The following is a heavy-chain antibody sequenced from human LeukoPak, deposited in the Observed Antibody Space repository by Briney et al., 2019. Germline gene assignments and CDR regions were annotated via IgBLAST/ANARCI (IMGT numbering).Heavy chain of an antibody. V-gene: IGHV4-39*07. CDR2: IYYSGST. Sequence: PSETLSLTCTVSGASISSTTYYWGWIRQPPGKGLEWIGSIYYSGSTYYNPSLKSRVTISVDTSKNQFSLKLSSVTAADTAVYYCARDLSSGWYIVEYYFDYWGQGTLVTVSS. CDR1: GASISSTTYY. CDR3: ARDLSSGWYIVEYYFDY. D-gene: IGHD6-19*01. J-gene: IGHJ4*02.